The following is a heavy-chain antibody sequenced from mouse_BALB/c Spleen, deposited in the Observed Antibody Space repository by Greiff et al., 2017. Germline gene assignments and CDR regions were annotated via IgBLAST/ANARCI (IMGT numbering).Heavy chain of an antibody. CDR1: GYSITSDYA. V-gene: IGHV3-2*02. CDR3: ASSWVYFDY. CDR2: ISYSGST. J-gene: IGHJ2*01. D-gene: IGHD3-1*01. Sequence: VQLKESGPGLVKPSQSLSLTCTVTGYSITSDYAWNWIRQFPGNKLEWMGYISYSGSTSYNPSLKSRISITRDTSKNQFFLQLNSVTTEDTATYYCASSWVYFDYWGQGTTLTVSS.